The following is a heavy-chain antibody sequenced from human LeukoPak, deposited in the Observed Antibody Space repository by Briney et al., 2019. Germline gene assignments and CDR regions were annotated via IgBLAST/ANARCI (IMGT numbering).Heavy chain of an antibody. CDR2: ISGSGGST. CDR3: AKGSGYDRGWRFDY. J-gene: IGHJ4*02. D-gene: IGHD5-12*01. Sequence: PGGSLRLSCAASGFTFSSYAMSWVRQAPWKGLEWVSAISGSGGSTYYADSVKGRFTISRDNSKNTLYLQMNSLRAEDTAVYYCAKGSGYDRGWRFDYWGQGTLVTVSS. V-gene: IGHV3-23*01. CDR1: GFTFSSYA.